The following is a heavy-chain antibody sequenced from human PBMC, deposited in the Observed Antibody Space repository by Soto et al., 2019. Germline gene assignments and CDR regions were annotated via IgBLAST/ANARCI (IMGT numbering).Heavy chain of an antibody. CDR2: IKTDGYAA. V-gene: IGHV3-74*01. J-gene: IGHJ4*02. D-gene: IGHD6-19*01. CDR3: VRESGVAADC. CDR1: GFTFDSHW. Sequence: VSGGVLVQPGGSLRLSCVASGFTFDSHWMHWVRQAPGEGLVWVSRIKTDGYAAAYADSVKGRFTISRDNTKNTVHLQMNSRRAEDTAVYFCVRESGVAADCWGQGTLVTVSS.